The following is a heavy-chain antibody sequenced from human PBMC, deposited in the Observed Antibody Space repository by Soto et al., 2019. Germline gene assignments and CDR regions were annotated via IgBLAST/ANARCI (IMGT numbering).Heavy chain of an antibody. J-gene: IGHJ5*02. Sequence: SETLCLTFTVSCDSISSSRFYWGLIRQPPGKGLELIGSVYYNEISYYNPSLKSRVSIFVDTSKNQFSLKLSSVTAADTAIYYCGGNWSPNWFDPWGQGTLVTVSS. CDR2: VYYNEIS. V-gene: IGHV4-39*01. CDR3: GGNWSPNWFDP. CDR1: CDSISSSRFY. D-gene: IGHD1-1*01.